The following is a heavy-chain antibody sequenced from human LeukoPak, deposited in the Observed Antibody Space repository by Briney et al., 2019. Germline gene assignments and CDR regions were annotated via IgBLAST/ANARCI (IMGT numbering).Heavy chain of an antibody. CDR1: GFTHRSNY. V-gene: IGHV3-53*01. D-gene: IGHD5-18*01. CDR2: IYSGGST. Sequence: GGSLRLSCAASGFTHRSNYMSWLRQAPGKGPEGPSVIYSGGSTYYADSVNGRFTISRDNSKNTLYLQMNSLRAEDTAVYYCARDRPGYSYGPFDYWGQGTLVTVSS. CDR3: ARDRPGYSYGPFDY. J-gene: IGHJ4*02.